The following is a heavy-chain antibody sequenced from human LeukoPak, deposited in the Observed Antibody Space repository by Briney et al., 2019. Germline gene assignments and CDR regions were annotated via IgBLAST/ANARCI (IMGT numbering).Heavy chain of an antibody. V-gene: IGHV4-59*01. J-gene: IGHJ2*01. D-gene: IGHD3-16*02. CDR2: IFYSGST. CDR1: GGFISSYY. CDR3: ASSLLPDYIGGSYRYPPWYFDL. Sequence: SETLSLTCTVSGGFISSYYWSWIRQPPGKGLEWIGYIFYSGSTNNNPSHKSRVTISVDTSKDQFSLKLSSVTAADTAVYYCASSLLPDYIGGSYRYPPWYFDLWGRGTMVTVSS.